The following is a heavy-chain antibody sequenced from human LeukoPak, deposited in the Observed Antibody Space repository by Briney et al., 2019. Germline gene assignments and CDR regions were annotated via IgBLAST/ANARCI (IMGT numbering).Heavy chain of an antibody. J-gene: IGHJ4*02. V-gene: IGHV1-69*13. Sequence: GASVKVSCKASGGTFSSYAISWVRQAPGQGLEWMGGIIPIFGTANYAQKFQGRVTITADESTSTAYMELSSLRSEDTAVYYCARGAKVRGVPNHSYFDYWGQGTLVTVSS. CDR3: ARGAKVRGVPNHSYFDY. CDR2: IIPIFGTA. CDR1: GGTFSSYA. D-gene: IGHD3-10*01.